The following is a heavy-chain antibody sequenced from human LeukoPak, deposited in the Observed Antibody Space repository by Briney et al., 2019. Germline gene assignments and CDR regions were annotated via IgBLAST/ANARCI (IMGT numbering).Heavy chain of an antibody. D-gene: IGHD1-7*01. CDR1: GNIFTNHW. Sequence: GESLKISCKGSGNIFTNHWIGWVRQMPGKGLEWMGFFYPGDSNTKYSRAFQGQVTTSADKSISTAYLQWSSLQASDTAIYYCARGLHGNFFWWFDPWGQGTLVTVSS. V-gene: IGHV5-51*01. J-gene: IGHJ5*02. CDR2: FYPGDSNT. CDR3: ARGLHGNFFWWFDP.